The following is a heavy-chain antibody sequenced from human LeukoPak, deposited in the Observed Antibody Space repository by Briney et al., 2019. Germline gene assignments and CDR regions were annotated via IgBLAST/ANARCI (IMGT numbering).Heavy chain of an antibody. CDR2: ISYDGSNT. J-gene: IGHJ6*02. CDR3: AKDIWRGPYYYYGMDV. Sequence: GGSLRLSCAASGFTFSSYAMHWVRQAPGKGLEWVAVISYDGSNTYYADSVKGRFTISRDNSKNSLYLQMNSLRAEDTALYYCAKDIWRGPYYYYGMDVWGQGTTVTVSS. CDR1: GFTFSSYA. V-gene: IGHV3-30-3*01.